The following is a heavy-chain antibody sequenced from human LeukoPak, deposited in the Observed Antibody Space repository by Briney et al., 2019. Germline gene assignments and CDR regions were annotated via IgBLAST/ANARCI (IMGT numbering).Heavy chain of an antibody. CDR2: IFYYGST. J-gene: IGHJ4*02. Sequence: SETLSLTCTVSGASISSYYWSWIRQPPGKGLEWIGYIFYYGSTNYNPSLKSRVTISVDTSKNQFSLKLKSVTAADTAVYYCARERGDFIIFDYWGQGTLVTVSS. CDR3: ARERGDFIIFDY. CDR1: GASISSYY. D-gene: IGHD2-21*02. V-gene: IGHV4-59*01.